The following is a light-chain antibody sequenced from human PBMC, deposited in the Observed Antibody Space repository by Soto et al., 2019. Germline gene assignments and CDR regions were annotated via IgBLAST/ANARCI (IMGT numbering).Light chain of an antibody. CDR1: QSLDTST. Sequence: EMVMTQSPATLSVSPGEKVTLSCWASQSLDTSTLAWYQHKPGQAPRLLIYGASTRAAAIPDRFIGSGSGTDFALTISGLEPEDFALYYCHQYAGSPLTFGPGTKVDIK. CDR3: HQYAGSPLT. V-gene: IGKV3-20*01. CDR2: GAS. J-gene: IGKJ1*01.